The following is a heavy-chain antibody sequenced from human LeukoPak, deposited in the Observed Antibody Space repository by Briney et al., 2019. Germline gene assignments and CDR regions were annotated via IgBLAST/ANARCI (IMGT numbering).Heavy chain of an antibody. Sequence: SGVKVSIKASVGTFRRYAVSWVRQPPGQGLEWMGGIIPIFGTANYAQKFQGRVTITTDESTSTAYMELSSLRSEDTAVYYCARDGTSRGPLNYWGQGTLVTVSS. CDR2: IIPIFGTA. CDR1: VGTFRRYA. J-gene: IGHJ4*02. CDR3: ARDGTSRGPLNY. V-gene: IGHV1-69*05. D-gene: IGHD6-19*01.